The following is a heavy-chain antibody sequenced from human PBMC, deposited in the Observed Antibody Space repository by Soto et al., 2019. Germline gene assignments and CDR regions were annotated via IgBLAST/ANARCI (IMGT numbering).Heavy chain of an antibody. Sequence: PGGSLRLSCAASGFTFSSYSMNWVRQAPGKGLEWVSFISSSSSYINYAHSLMSRFVITRDNTKNSLYLQMISLGAEDTAVYYCARRRSIVATTMESSFDYWGQGTLVTVSS. CDR3: ARRRSIVATTMESSFDY. V-gene: IGHV3-21*01. CDR2: ISSSSSYI. D-gene: IGHD5-12*01. J-gene: IGHJ4*02. CDR1: GFTFSSYS.